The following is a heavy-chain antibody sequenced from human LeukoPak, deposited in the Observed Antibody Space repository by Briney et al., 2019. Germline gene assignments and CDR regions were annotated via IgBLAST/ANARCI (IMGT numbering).Heavy chain of an antibody. Sequence: PGGSLRLSCAASGFTFSSYWMHWVRQAPGKGLVWFSRINSDGSSTSYADSVKGRFTISRDNAKNTLYLQMNSLRAEDTAVYYCARDKGFWSGSYNFDYWGQGTLVTVSS. CDR1: GFTFSSYW. J-gene: IGHJ4*02. CDR2: INSDGSST. D-gene: IGHD3-3*01. CDR3: ARDKGFWSGSYNFDY. V-gene: IGHV3-74*01.